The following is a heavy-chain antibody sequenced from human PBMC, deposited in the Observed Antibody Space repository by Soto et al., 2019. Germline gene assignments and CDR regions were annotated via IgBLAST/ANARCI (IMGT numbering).Heavy chain of an antibody. CDR2: TYYRSKWYN. Sequence: SQTLSLTCAISGDSVSSNSAAWNWIRQSPSRGLEWLGRTYYRSKWYNDYAVSVKSRITINPDTSKNQFSLQLNSVTPEDTAVYYCARGSAESNTGRYRGKSETDNWFDTWGQGTRVTVSS. D-gene: IGHD3-10*01. CDR1: GDSVSSNSAA. CDR3: ARGSAESNTGRYRGKSETDNWFDT. V-gene: IGHV6-1*01. J-gene: IGHJ5*02.